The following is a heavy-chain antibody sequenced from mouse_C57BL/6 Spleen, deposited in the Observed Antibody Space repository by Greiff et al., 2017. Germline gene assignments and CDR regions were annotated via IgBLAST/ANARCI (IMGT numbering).Heavy chain of an antibody. CDR1: GFTFSSYA. Sequence: EVQGVESGEGLVKPGGSLKLSCAASGFTFSSYAMSWVRQTPEKRLEWVAYISGGGDYIYYADTVKGRFPISRDNARNTLYLQMSSLKSEDTAMYYCTREGYYEAYWGQGTLVTVSA. CDR2: ISGGGDYI. D-gene: IGHD2-3*01. J-gene: IGHJ3*01. V-gene: IGHV5-9-1*02. CDR3: TREGYYEAY.